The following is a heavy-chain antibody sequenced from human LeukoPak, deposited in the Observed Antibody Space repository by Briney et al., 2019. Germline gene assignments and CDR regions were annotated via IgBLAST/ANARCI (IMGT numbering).Heavy chain of an antibody. J-gene: IGHJ6*03. V-gene: IGHV3-30*02. D-gene: IGHD6-19*01. CDR1: EFTFSNYG. Sequence: PGGSLRLSCAASEFTFSNYGMHWVRQAPGKGLEWVAFIRYDGTNKYYADSVKGRFTISRDNSKNTLYLKMNSLRGEDTAVYYCARRSGSGWYPDYYYYYMDVWGKGTTVTISS. CDR2: IRYDGTNK. CDR3: ARRSGSGWYPDYYYYYMDV.